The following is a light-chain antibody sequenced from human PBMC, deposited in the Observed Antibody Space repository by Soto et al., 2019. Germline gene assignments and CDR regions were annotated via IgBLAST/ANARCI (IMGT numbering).Light chain of an antibody. CDR2: RNN. Sequence: QAVVTQPPSASGTPGPRVTISCSGSSSNIGSNYVYWYQQLPGTAPKLLIYRNNQRPPGVPDRFSGSKSGTSASLAISGLRSEDEADYYCAAWDDSLSGLSFGGGTQLTVL. J-gene: IGLJ3*02. CDR3: AAWDDSLSGLS. V-gene: IGLV1-47*01. CDR1: SSNIGSNY.